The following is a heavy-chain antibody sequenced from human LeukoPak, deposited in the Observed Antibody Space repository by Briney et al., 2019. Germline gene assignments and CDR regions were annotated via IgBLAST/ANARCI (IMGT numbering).Heavy chain of an antibody. CDR3: ASGVPSWFDP. CDR1: GGSISSSSYY. Sequence: SETLSLTCTVSGGSISSSSYYWVWIRQPPGKGLEGIGSIYYSGSTYYNPSLKSRVTISVDTSKHQFSLQLSSVTAADTALYYCASGVPSWFDPSGQGTLVTASS. CDR2: IYYSGST. V-gene: IGHV4-39*01. D-gene: IGHD2-2*01. J-gene: IGHJ5*02.